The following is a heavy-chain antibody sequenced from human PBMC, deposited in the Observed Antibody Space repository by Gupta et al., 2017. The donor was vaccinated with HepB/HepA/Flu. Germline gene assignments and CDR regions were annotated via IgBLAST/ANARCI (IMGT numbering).Heavy chain of an antibody. CDR3: ARTRGGYTYGYNY. CDR2: IIPILGIT. J-gene: IGHJ4*02. D-gene: IGHD5-18*01. Sequence: QVQLVQSGAEVKKPGSSVKVSCKASGGTFSYYAISWVRQAPGQGLEWVARIIPILGITNYAQKFQGRVTITADKSTNTAYLELSSLRSEDTAVYYCARTRGGYTYGYNYWGQGTLGTVSS. CDR1: GGTFSYYA. V-gene: IGHV1-69*04.